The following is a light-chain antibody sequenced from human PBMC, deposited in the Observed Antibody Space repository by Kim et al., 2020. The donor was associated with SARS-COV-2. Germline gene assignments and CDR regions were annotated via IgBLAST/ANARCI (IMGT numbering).Light chain of an antibody. Sequence: GTLSWSPGDRATLSCRASVNLSASYLAWYQQKPGQAPTLVIYGASIRATGIPDRFSGSGSGADFTLTITRVEPEDFAVYYCQSYETFGQGTKLEI. CDR2: GAS. CDR3: QSYET. V-gene: IGKV3-20*01. J-gene: IGKJ2*01. CDR1: VNLSASY.